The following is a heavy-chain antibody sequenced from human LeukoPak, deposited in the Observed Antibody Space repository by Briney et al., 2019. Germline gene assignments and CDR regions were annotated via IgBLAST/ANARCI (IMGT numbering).Heavy chain of an antibody. J-gene: IGHJ3*02. D-gene: IGHD3-10*01. V-gene: IGHV1-8*03. Sequence: ASVKVSCKASGYTFTGYYMHWVRQAPGQGLEWMGWMNPNSGNTGYAQKFQGRVTITRNTSISTAYMELSSLRSEDTAVYYCARGLQGYGSDASDIWGQGTMVTVSS. CDR3: ARGLQGYGSDASDI. CDR2: MNPNSGNT. CDR1: GYTFTGYY.